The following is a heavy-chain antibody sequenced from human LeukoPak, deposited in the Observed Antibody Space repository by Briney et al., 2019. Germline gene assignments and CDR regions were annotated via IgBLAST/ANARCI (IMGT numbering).Heavy chain of an antibody. CDR1: GFTFSSYE. CDR2: ISLSGSTI. J-gene: IGHJ4*02. D-gene: IGHD5-24*01. CDR3: AKDPERWLQLRLGFSD. V-gene: IGHV3-48*03. Sequence: GGSLRLSCAASGFTFSSYEMNWVRQAPGKGLEWVSYISLSGSTIYYADSVKGRFTISRDNAKNTLYLQMNSLRAEDTAVYYCAKDPERWLQLRLGFSDWGQGTLVTVSS.